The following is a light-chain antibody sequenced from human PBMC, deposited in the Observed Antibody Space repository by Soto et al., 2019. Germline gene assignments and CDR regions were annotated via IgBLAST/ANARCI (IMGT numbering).Light chain of an antibody. V-gene: IGLV2-14*03. J-gene: IGLJ2*01. Sequence: QSALTQPASVSGSPGQSITISCTGTSSDIGAYNFVSWYQQHPGKAPKLMLYDVNIRPSGVSNRFSGSKSGNTASLTISGLQAEDEADYYCTSLTTSTTMIFGGGTQLTV. CDR1: SSDIGAYNF. CDR3: TSLTTSTTMI. CDR2: DVN.